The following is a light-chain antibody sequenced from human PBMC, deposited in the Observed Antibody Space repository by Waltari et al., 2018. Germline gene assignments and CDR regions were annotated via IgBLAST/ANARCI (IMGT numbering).Light chain of an antibody. CDR1: QSVSSS. CDR2: GAS. J-gene: IGKJ2*03. CDR3: QKNDNWPHS. Sequence: EIVMTQSPATLSLSPGERATLSCRASQSVSSSLAWYQQRPGQAPRLLIYGASSRATGIPDRFSGSGSGTDFTLTISSLEPEDVAIYYCQKNDNWPHSFGQGTKVEIK. V-gene: IGKV3D-15*01.